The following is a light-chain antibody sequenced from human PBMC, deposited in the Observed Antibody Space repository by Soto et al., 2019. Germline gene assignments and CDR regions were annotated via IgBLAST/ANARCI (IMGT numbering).Light chain of an antibody. CDR1: SGDVGAYNY. Sequence: QSALTQPASVSGSPGQSITISCTGTSGDVGAYNYVSWYQQHPGKAPKLMIYDVSNRPSGVSNRFSGSKSGNTASLTISGLQPADEADYYCRSYTSTSTRVFGTGTKLTVL. V-gene: IGLV2-14*01. CDR2: DVS. CDR3: RSYTSTSTRV. J-gene: IGLJ1*01.